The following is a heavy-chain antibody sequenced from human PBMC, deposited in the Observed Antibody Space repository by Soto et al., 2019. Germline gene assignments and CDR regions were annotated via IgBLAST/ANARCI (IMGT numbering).Heavy chain of an antibody. D-gene: IGHD6-13*01. CDR1: GGSISSSSYY. J-gene: IGHJ4*02. CDR2: IYYSGST. Sequence: QLQLQESGPGLVKPSETLSLTCTVSGGSISSSSYYWGWIRQPPGKGLEWIGSIYYSGSTYYNPSPKGRGTLSVDTSKNQPSLKLSSVTAPDTAVYFWAELGAVAFDRLAPGYYFDYWGQGTLVTVSS. V-gene: IGHV4-39*01. CDR3: AELGAVAFDRLAPGYYFDY.